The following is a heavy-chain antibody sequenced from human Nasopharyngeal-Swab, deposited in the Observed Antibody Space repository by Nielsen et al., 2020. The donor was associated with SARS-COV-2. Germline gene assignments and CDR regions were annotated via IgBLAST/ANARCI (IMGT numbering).Heavy chain of an antibody. CDR3: ATSAPYCSSTSCSYWFDP. V-gene: IGHV1-24*01. J-gene: IGHJ5*02. CDR2: FDPEDGET. Sequence: ASVKVSCKASGYTFTELSMHWVRQAPGKGLEWMGGFDPEDGETIYAQKFQGRVTMTEDTSTDTAHMELSSLRSEDTAVYYCATSAPYCSSTSCSYWFDPWGQGTLVTVSS. CDR1: GYTFTELS. D-gene: IGHD2-2*01.